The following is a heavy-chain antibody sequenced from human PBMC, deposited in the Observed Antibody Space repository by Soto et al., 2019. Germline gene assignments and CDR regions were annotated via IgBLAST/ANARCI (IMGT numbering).Heavy chain of an antibody. Sequence: SETLSLTCTVSGGSISSGGYYWSWIRQHPGKGLEWVGYSYYTGSSYYNPSLKSRVTISVDASKNQLSLRLASVTAADTAVYYCARDLRGYSRYDYLDYWGQGIPVTVAS. CDR1: GGSISSGGYY. D-gene: IGHD5-12*01. CDR3: ARDLRGYSRYDYLDY. J-gene: IGHJ4*02. V-gene: IGHV4-31*03. CDR2: SYYTGSS.